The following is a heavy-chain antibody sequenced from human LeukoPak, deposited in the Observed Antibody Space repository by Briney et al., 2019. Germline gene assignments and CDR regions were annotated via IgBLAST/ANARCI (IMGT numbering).Heavy chain of an antibody. CDR3: ARHSGLLYFDY. D-gene: IGHD3-10*01. J-gene: IGHJ4*02. V-gene: IGHV4-59*08. Sequence: SETLSLTCTVSGGSISSYYWSWLRQPPGKGLEWIAFIYSSGSTNYNPSLKSRVTMSVDTSKNQFSLRLSAVAAADTAVYYCARHSGLLYFDYWGQGKPGHRLL. CDR2: IYSSGST. CDR1: GGSISSYY.